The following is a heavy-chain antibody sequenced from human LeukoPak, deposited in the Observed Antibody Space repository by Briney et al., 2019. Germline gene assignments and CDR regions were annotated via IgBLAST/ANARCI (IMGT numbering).Heavy chain of an antibody. J-gene: IGHJ4*02. V-gene: IGHV1-69*05. CDR3: ARSRDPDSGSPDYY. D-gene: IGHD1-26*01. CDR2: IIPIFGTA. CDR1: GGTFSSYA. Sequence: SVKVSCKASGGTFSSYAISWVRQAPGQGLEWMGGIIPIFGTANYAQKFQGRVTITTDESTSTAYMELSSLRSEDAAVYYCARSRDPDSGSPDYYWGQGTLVTVSS.